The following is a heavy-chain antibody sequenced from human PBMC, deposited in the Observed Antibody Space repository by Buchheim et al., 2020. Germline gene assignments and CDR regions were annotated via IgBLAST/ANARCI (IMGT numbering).Heavy chain of an antibody. V-gene: IGHV4-34*01. CDR1: GGSFSGYY. J-gene: IGHJ5*02. Sequence: QVQLQQWGAGLLKPSETLSLTCAVYGGSFSGYYCSWIRQPPGKGLEWIGEINHSGSTNYNPSLKSRVTISVDTSKNQFSLKLSSVTAADTAVYYCARGGPRSSSLSWFDPWGQGTL. D-gene: IGHD6-6*01. CDR3: ARGGPRSSSLSWFDP. CDR2: INHSGST.